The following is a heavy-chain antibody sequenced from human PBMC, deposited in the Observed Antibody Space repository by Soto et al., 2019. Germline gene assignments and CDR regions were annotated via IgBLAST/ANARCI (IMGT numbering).Heavy chain of an antibody. CDR3: AKEGFLEWLLSPYYYYYGLDV. J-gene: IGHJ6*02. CDR2: ISGAGGST. Sequence: EVQLLESGGGLVQPGGSLRLSCADSGFTFSSYAMSWVRQAPGKGLEWVSAISGAGGSTYYADSVKGRFTISRDNSKNTLYLQMNSLRAEDTAVYYCAKEGFLEWLLSPYYYYYGLDVWGQGTTVTVSS. CDR1: GFTFSSYA. D-gene: IGHD3-3*01. V-gene: IGHV3-23*01.